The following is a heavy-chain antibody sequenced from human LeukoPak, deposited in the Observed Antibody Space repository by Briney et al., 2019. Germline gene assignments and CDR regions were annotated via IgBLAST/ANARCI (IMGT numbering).Heavy chain of an antibody. CDR2: ISTSGST. CDR1: GYSISSGTYY. CDR3: ARAAERGYSGYYRGFDY. D-gene: IGHD5-12*01. V-gene: IGHV4-61*02. J-gene: IGHJ4*02. Sequence: SETLSLTCTVSGYSISSGTYYWTWIRQPAGKGLEWIGRISTSGSTNYNPSLKSRVTISVDTSKNQFSLKLSSVTAADTAVYYCARAAERGYSGYYRGFDYWGQGTLVTVSS.